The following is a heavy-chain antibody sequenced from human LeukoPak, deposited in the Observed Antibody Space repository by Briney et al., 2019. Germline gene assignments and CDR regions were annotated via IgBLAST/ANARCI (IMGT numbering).Heavy chain of an antibody. CDR3: ARDGGYSGSYFDY. CDR2: IKQDGSEK. J-gene: IGHJ4*02. Sequence: QSGRSLRLSCAASGFTFSSYWMSWVRQAPGKGLEWVANIKQDGSEKYYVDSVKGRFTISRDSAKNSLYLQMNSLRAEDTAVYYCARDGGYSGSYFDYWGQGTLVTVSS. CDR1: GFTFSSYW. V-gene: IGHV3-7*01. D-gene: IGHD1-26*01.